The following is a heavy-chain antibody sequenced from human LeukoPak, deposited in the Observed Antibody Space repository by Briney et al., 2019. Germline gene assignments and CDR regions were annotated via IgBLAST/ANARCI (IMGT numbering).Heavy chain of an antibody. CDR2: INWNGGIT. D-gene: IGHD6-19*01. Sequence: GGSLRLSCAASGFTFDDYGMSWVRQAPGKGLEWVSGINWNGGITGYAHSVKGRFTISRDNAKNSLYLQMNSLRAEDTALYYCARESSGWYYFDYWGQGTLVTVSS. V-gene: IGHV3-20*04. J-gene: IGHJ4*02. CDR1: GFTFDDYG. CDR3: ARESSGWYYFDY.